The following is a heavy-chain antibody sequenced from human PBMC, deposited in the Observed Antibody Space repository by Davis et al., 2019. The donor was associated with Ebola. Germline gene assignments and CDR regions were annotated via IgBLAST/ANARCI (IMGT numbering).Heavy chain of an antibody. Sequence: MPSETLSLTCAVSGGSISSSNWWSWVRQPPGKGLEWIGEIYHSGSTNYNPSLKSRVTISVDKSKNQFSLKLSSVTAADTAVYYCARHSWRGYSGYDPLLIAVAGPYYFDYWGQGTLVTVSS. V-gene: IGHV4-4*02. CDR3: ARHSWRGYSGYDPLLIAVAGPYYFDY. D-gene: IGHD5-12*01. J-gene: IGHJ4*02. CDR1: GGSISSSNW. CDR2: IYHSGST.